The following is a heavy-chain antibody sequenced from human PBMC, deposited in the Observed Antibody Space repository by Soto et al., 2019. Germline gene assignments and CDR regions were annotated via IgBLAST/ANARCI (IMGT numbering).Heavy chain of an antibody. CDR1: GGSISSYY. J-gene: IGHJ4*02. CDR2: IYYSGST. V-gene: IGHV4-59*08. Sequence: QVQLQESGPGLVKPSETLSLTCTVSGGSISSYYWSWIRQPPGKGLEWIGYIYYSGSTNYNPSLNSRVTISVDTSKNQFSLKLSSVTAADTAVYYCARQPMVRGRRGYFDYWGQGTLVTVSS. D-gene: IGHD3-10*01. CDR3: ARQPMVRGRRGYFDY.